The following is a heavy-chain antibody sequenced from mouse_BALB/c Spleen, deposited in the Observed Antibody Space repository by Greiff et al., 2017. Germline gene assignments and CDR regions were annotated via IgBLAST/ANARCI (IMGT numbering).Heavy chain of an antibody. CDR2: ISSGGSYT. CDR3: TRAEDYGHPAWFAH. CDR1: GFTFSSYT. Sequence: EVQLVESGGGLVKPGGSLKLSCAASGFTFSSYTMSWVRQTPEKRLEWVATISSGGSYTYYPDSVKGRFTITRDNAKNTLYLHMSSLKSQDTAMYDCTRAEDYGHPAWFAHRGQGTPVTVSA. V-gene: IGHV5-6-4*01. D-gene: IGHD1-1*02. J-gene: IGHJ3*01.